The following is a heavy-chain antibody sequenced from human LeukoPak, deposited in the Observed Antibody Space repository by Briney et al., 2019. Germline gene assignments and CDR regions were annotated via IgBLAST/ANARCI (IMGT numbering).Heavy chain of an antibody. Sequence: SETLSLTCTVSGGSISSGDYYWGWIRQPPGKGLEWIGYIYYSGSTYYNPSLKSRVTISVDTSKNQFSLKLSSVTAADTAVYYCARGRRLGYYYYMDVWGKGTTVTVSS. J-gene: IGHJ6*03. V-gene: IGHV4-30-4*08. D-gene: IGHD3-16*01. CDR2: IYYSGST. CDR1: GGSISSGDYY. CDR3: ARGRRLGYYYYMDV.